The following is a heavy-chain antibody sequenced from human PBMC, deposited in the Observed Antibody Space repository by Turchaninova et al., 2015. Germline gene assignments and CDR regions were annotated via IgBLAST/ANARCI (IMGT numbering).Heavy chain of an antibody. D-gene: IGHD3-16*01. V-gene: IGHV4-61*01. CDR1: GGSVSSGSYY. CDR2: MYYSGSI. CDR3: VRDGGYFDY. Sequence: QVQLQESGPGLVKPSATLSLTCTVSGGSVSSGSYYWSWSRQPPGKGLEWIGYMYYSGSINYNPALKSRVTISVDTSKNQLSLKLSSVTAADTAVYYCVRDGGYFDYWGQGTLVTVSS. J-gene: IGHJ4*02.